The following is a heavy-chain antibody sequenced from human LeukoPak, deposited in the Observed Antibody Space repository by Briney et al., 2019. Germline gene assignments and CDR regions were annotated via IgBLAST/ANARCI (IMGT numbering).Heavy chain of an antibody. V-gene: IGHV1-24*01. CDR1: GYTLSELS. CDR3: ATVRPIAVAREFEY. Sequence: ASVKVSCKVSGYTLSELSMHWVRQAPGEGLEWMGGFDPENSETIYAQNFQGRVTMTEDTSTNTAYMELSSLRSEDTAVYYCATVRPIAVAREFEYWGQGTLVTVSS. J-gene: IGHJ4*02. CDR2: FDPENSET. D-gene: IGHD6-19*01.